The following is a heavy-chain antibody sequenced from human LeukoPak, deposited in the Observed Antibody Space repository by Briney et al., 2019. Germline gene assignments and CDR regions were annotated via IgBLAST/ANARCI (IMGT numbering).Heavy chain of an antibody. D-gene: IGHD2-21*02. J-gene: IGHJ6*03. CDR3: AKFSGSGGDNYYYYYMDV. Sequence: GGSLRLSCAASGFTFSTYAMSWVRQIPGKGLEWVSAISGSDDGTYYADSVKGRFTISRDNSRNTLYLQMNTLRAEDTAVYFCAKFSGSGGDNYYYYYMDVWGKGTTVTISS. CDR1: GFTFSTYA. V-gene: IGHV3-23*01. CDR2: ISGSDDGT.